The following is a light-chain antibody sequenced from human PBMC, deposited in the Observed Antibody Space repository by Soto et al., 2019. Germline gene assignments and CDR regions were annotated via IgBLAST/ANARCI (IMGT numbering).Light chain of an antibody. CDR1: QSVSSY. Sequence: EIVLTQSPATLPLSPGERATLSCRASQSVSSYLAWYQQKPGQAPRLLIYDASNRATGIPARFSGSGSGTDFTLTISSLEPEDVAVYYCQQRSNGPPYTFGQGTKLEIK. V-gene: IGKV3-11*01. J-gene: IGKJ2*01. CDR2: DAS. CDR3: QQRSNGPPYT.